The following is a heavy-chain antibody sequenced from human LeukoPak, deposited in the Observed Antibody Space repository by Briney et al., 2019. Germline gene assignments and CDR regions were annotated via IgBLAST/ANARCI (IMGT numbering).Heavy chain of an antibody. V-gene: IGHV3-20*04. CDR1: GFTFSSSW. CDR2: ISWNSGSI. J-gene: IGHJ4*02. D-gene: IGHD6-19*01. CDR3: ARDSGAISIAVAGRGYFDY. Sequence: GGSLRLSCAASGFTFSSSWMSWVRQAPGKGLEWVSGISWNSGSIGYADSVKGRFTISRDNAKNSLYLQMNSLRAEDTALYYCARDSGAISIAVAGRGYFDYWGQGTLVTVSS.